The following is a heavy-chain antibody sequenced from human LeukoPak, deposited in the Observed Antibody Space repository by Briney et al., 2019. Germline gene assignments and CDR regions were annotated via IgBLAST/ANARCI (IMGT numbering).Heavy chain of an antibody. CDR2: VSNDGRNK. V-gene: IGHV3-30*03. J-gene: IGHJ4*02. D-gene: IGHD3-3*01. CDR3: ARGMTEPTKYDFWSGYYKY. Sequence: GGSLRLSCAASGFTFSTYGMHWVRQAPGKGPEWVAIVSNDGRNKYYADSVKGRFTISRDNSKNTLYLQMNSLRAEDTAVYYCARGMTEPTKYDFWSGYYKYWGQGTLVTVSS. CDR1: GFTFSTYG.